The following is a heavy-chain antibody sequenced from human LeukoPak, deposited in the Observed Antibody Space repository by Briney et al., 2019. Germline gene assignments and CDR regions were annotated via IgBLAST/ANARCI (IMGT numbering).Heavy chain of an antibody. CDR1: GDSISSGGNY. V-gene: IGHV4-31*03. D-gene: IGHD5-12*01. Sequence: SETLSLTCTVSGDSISSGGNYWSWLRQHPGKGLKWIGYIYYSGSTYYNPSLKSRLTISVDTSKNQFSLKLSSVTAADTAVYYCARWGNSGYASGYFDYWGQGTLVTVSS. CDR3: ARWGNSGYASGYFDY. CDR2: IYYSGST. J-gene: IGHJ4*02.